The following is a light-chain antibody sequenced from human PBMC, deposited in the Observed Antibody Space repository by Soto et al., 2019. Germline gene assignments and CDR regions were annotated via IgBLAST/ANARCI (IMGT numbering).Light chain of an antibody. Sequence: SALTQPRSVSGSPGQSVTISCTGTSNDVGGYNFVSWYQQHPGKVPKLIIYDVSIRPSGVPDRFSGSKSGITASLTISGLQAEDEADYYCCSYVGSDSSFVFGSGTKVTVL. CDR2: DVS. J-gene: IGLJ1*01. CDR1: SNDVGGYNF. V-gene: IGLV2-11*01. CDR3: CSYVGSDSSFV.